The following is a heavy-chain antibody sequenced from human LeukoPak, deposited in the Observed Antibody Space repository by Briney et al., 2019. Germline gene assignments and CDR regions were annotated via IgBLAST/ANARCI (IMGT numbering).Heavy chain of an antibody. CDR2: INWNGGST. D-gene: IGHD6-6*01. J-gene: IGHJ4*02. Sequence: GGSLRLSCAASGFTFDDYGMSWVCQAPGKGLEWVSGINWNGGSTGYADSVKGRFTISRDNAKNSLYLQMNSLRAEDTALYYCARDRGAYSSSCFDYWGQGTLVTVSS. CDR3: ARDRGAYSSSCFDY. V-gene: IGHV3-20*04. CDR1: GFTFDDYG.